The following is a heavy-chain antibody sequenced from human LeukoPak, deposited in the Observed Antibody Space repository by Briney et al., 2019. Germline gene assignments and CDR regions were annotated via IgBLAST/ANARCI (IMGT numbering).Heavy chain of an antibody. D-gene: IGHD3-10*01. CDR1: GFTFSSYG. Sequence: GRSLRLSRAASGFTFSSYGMHWVRQAPGKGLEWVAVISYDGSNKYYADSVKGRFTISRDNSKNTLYLQMNSLRAEDTAVYYCAKDRGVPNYFYYYGMDVWGKGTTVTVSS. CDR3: AKDRGVPNYFYYYGMDV. V-gene: IGHV3-30*18. J-gene: IGHJ6*04. CDR2: ISYDGSNK.